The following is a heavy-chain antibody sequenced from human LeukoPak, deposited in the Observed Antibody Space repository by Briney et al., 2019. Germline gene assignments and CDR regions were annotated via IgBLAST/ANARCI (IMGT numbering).Heavy chain of an antibody. V-gene: IGHV3-9*01. CDR1: GFTFDDYA. D-gene: IGHD6-19*01. J-gene: IGHJ4*02. Sequence: GGSLRLSCAASGFTFDDYAMHWVRQAPGKGLEWVSGISWNRGSIGYADSVKGRFTISRDNAKNSLYLQMNSLRAEDTALYYCAKDISIAVAGTIDYWGQGTLVTVSS. CDR3: AKDISIAVAGTIDY. CDR2: ISWNRGSI.